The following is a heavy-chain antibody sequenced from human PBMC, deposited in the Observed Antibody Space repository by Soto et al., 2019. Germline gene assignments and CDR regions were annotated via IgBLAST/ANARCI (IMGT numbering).Heavy chain of an antibody. V-gene: IGHV3-23*01. J-gene: IGHJ5*02. CDR1: GFTFSSYA. CDR3: AKGAPEGGFDP. Sequence: EVQLLEPGGGLVQPGGSLRLSCAASGFTFSSYAMTWVRQAPGKGLEWVSGISGSGGSTYYADSMKGRFTISRDNSKNTLYLQMNSLRAEDTAVYSCAKGAPEGGFDPWGQGTLVTVSS. CDR2: ISGSGGST.